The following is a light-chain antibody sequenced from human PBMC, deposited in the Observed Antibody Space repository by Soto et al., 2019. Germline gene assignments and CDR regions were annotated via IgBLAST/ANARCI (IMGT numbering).Light chain of an antibody. V-gene: IGLV2-14*01. CDR3: SSHTSSSVRV. CDR2: EVS. Sequence: QSVLTQPASVSGSPGQSITISCTGPRSDVDNYRYVSWYQHHPGKAPKLIIYEVSYRPSGVSNRFSGSKSGTTASLTISGLQAEDEADYYCSSHTSSSVRVFGTGTKVTVL. CDR1: RSDVDNYRY. J-gene: IGLJ1*01.